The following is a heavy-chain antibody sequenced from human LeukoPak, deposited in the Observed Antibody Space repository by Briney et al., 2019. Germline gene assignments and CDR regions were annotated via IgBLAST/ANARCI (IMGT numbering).Heavy chain of an antibody. J-gene: IGHJ5*02. Sequence: ASVKVSCKASGYTFTGYYMHWVRQAPGQGLEWMGWINPNSGDTNYAQKFQGRVTMTRDTSISTAYMELSRLTSDDTAMYYCARDRTTGYNWFDPWGQGTLVTVSS. V-gene: IGHV1-2*02. CDR3: ARDRTTGYNWFDP. CDR1: GYTFTGYY. D-gene: IGHD3-9*01. CDR2: INPNSGDT.